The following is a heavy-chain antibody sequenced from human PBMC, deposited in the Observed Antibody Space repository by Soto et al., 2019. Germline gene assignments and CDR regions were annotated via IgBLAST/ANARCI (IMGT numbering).Heavy chain of an antibody. D-gene: IGHD2-21*02. J-gene: IGHJ4*02. CDR2: IIPIFGTA. CDR3: ARRAQNCGGDCYAFDY. Sequence: GASVKVSCKASGGTFSSYAISWVRQAPGQGLEWMGGIIPIFGTANYAQKFQGRVTITADESTSTAYMELSSLRSEDTAVYYCARRAQNCGGDCYAFDYWGQGTLVTVS. V-gene: IGHV1-69*13. CDR1: GGTFSSYA.